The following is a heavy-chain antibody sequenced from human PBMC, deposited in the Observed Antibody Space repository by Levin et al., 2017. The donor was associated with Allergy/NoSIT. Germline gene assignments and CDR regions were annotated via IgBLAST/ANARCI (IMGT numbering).Heavy chain of an antibody. J-gene: IGHJ6*02. CDR2: INYSGYT. CDR3: ASEYCGGGDCYYYYYGMDV. D-gene: IGHD2-21*02. CDR1: GDSITSSNHY. V-gene: IGHV4-39*02. Sequence: SETLSLTCTVSGDSITSSNHYWGWIRQPPGKGLEWIGSINYSGYTYYNPSLKSRLTISVDTSKNHLSLNLSSVTAADTAVYYCASEYCGGGDCYYYYYGMDVWGQGTTVTVSS.